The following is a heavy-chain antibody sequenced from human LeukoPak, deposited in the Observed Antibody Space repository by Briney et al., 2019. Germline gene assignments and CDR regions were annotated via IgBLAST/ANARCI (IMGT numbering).Heavy chain of an antibody. Sequence: GGSLRLSCAASGFTFSSYGMNWVRQAPGKGLEWVSSISGSGSGDNTYYADSVKGRFTISRDNSENTLYLQMNSLRAEDTAVYYCAKWGSGSYRRYNWFDPWGQGTLVTVSS. CDR1: GFTFSSYG. CDR3: AKWGSGSYRRYNWFDP. J-gene: IGHJ5*02. V-gene: IGHV3-23*01. D-gene: IGHD3-10*01. CDR2: ISGSGSGDNT.